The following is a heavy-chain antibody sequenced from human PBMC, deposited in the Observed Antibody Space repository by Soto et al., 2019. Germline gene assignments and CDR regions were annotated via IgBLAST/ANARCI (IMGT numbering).Heavy chain of an antibody. Sequence: QLQLQESGPGLVKPSETLSLTCTVSGGSISGRNYYWGWIRQSPGKGLEWIGNIFYSGSTYYNPSLKSRVTLXVXTXXNHFSLKLSSLTAADTAVYYCARYYDSSSTYYFDDWGQGTLVTVSS. CDR3: ARYYDSSSTYYFDD. J-gene: IGHJ4*02. D-gene: IGHD3-22*01. CDR1: GGSISGRNYY. CDR2: IFYSGST. V-gene: IGHV4-39*02.